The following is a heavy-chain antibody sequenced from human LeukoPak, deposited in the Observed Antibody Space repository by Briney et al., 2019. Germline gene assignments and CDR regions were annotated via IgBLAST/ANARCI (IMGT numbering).Heavy chain of an antibody. Sequence: GGSLRLSCAASGFTFSSYSMNWVRQAPGKGLEWVSSISSSSSYIYYADSVKGRFTISRDNSKNTLYLQMNSLRAEDTAVYYCASLEYSSGWYHGAFDIWGQGTMVTVSS. D-gene: IGHD6-19*01. J-gene: IGHJ3*02. V-gene: IGHV3-21*04. CDR3: ASLEYSSGWYHGAFDI. CDR1: GFTFSSYS. CDR2: ISSSSSYI.